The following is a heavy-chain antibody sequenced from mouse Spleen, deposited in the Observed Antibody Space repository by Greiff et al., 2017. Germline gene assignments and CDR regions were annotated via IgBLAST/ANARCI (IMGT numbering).Heavy chain of an antibody. D-gene: IGHD2-2*01. CDR1: GFTFSDSY. Sequence: EVMLVESGGGLVQSGRSLRLSCATSGFTFSDSYMEWVRQAPGKGLEWIAASRNKANDYTTEYSASVKGRFIVSRDTSQSILYLQMNALRAEDTAIYYCARDAGGYLFAYWGQGTLVTVSA. CDR3: ARDAGGYLFAY. CDR2: SRNKANDYTT. J-gene: IGHJ3*01. V-gene: IGHV7-1*01.